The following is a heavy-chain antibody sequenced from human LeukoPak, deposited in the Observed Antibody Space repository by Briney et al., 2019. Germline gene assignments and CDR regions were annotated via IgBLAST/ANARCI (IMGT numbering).Heavy chain of an antibody. CDR1: GFTFRSYA. CDR3: AKGGQSSGRFDS. CDR2: ISDSGGVT. D-gene: IGHD2-15*01. Sequence: PGGSLRLSCAASGFTFRSYAMSWVRQAPGKGLEWVSVISDSGGVTFYADSVKGRFTISRDNSKNIVYMQMNSLRAEDTALYYCAKGGQSSGRFDSWGQGTLVTVSS. V-gene: IGHV3-23*01. J-gene: IGHJ5*01.